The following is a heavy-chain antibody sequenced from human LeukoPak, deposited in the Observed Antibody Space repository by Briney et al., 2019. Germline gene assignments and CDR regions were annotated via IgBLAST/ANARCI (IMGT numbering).Heavy chain of an antibody. CDR1: GYTFTGYY. CDR3: ARVASYSSSWYGGYFDY. V-gene: IGHV1-2*02. D-gene: IGHD6-13*01. Sequence: GASVKVSCKASGYTFTGYYMHWVRQAPGQGLEWMGWINPNSGGTNYAQKFQGRVTMTRDTSISTAYMELSRLRSDDTAVYYCARVASYSSSWYGGYFDYWGQGTLVTVSS. CDR2: INPNSGGT. J-gene: IGHJ4*02.